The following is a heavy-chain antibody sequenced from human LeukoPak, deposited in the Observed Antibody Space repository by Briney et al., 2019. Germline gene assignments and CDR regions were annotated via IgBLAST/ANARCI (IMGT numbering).Heavy chain of an antibody. CDR1: GFTFDDYA. V-gene: IGHV3-43*02. CDR2: ISGDGGST. J-gene: IGHJ6*02. Sequence: GGSLRLSCAASGFTFDDYAMHWVRQAPGKGLEWVSLISGDGGSTYYADSVKGRFTISRDNSKNSLYLQMNSLRTEDTALYYCAKDHNCGGDCYYYYYGMDVWGQGTTVNVSS. D-gene: IGHD2-21*02. CDR3: AKDHNCGGDCYYYYYGMDV.